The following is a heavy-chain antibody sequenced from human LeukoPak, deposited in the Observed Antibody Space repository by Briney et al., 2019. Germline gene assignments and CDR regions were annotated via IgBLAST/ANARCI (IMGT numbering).Heavy chain of an antibody. Sequence: SETLSLTCTVSGGSISSYYWSWIRQPPGKGLEWIGYIYYSGSTNYNPSLKSRVTISVDTSKNQFSLKLSSVTAADTAVYYYARHSYSAYFYYYYGMDVWGQGTTVTVSS. CDR1: GGSISSYY. CDR3: ARHSYSAYFYYYYGMDV. J-gene: IGHJ6*02. CDR2: IYYSGST. V-gene: IGHV4-59*08. D-gene: IGHD4/OR15-4a*01.